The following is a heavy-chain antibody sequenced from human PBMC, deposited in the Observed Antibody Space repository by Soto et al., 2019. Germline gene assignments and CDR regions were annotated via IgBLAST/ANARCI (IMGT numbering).Heavy chain of an antibody. J-gene: IGHJ4*02. D-gene: IGHD3-22*01. CDR3: AKDPRYDSSGYL. CDR2: ISGSGGST. V-gene: IGHV3-23*01. Sequence: LRLSCAASGFTFSSYAMSWVRQAPGKGLEWVSAISGSGGSTYYADSVKGRFTISRDNSKNTLYLQMNSLRAEDTAVYYCAKDPRYDSSGYLWGQGTLVTVSS. CDR1: GFTFSSYA.